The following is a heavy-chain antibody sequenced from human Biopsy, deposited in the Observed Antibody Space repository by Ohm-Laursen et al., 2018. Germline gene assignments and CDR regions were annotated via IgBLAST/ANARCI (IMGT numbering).Heavy chain of an antibody. V-gene: IGHV1-2*02. Sequence: ASVKVSCKASGYTFSGYYMHCVRQAPGQGLEWMGWINPDSGVTNYAQKFQGRVTMTRDTSISTAYMELSRLGSDDTAVYYCARDKYRSWNYFDNWGQGSLVTVSS. CDR1: GYTFSGYY. CDR2: INPDSGVT. J-gene: IGHJ4*02. CDR3: ARDKYRSWNYFDN. D-gene: IGHD6-19*01.